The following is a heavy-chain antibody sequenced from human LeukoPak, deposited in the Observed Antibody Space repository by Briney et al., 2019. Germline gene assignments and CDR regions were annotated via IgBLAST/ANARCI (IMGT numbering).Heavy chain of an antibody. D-gene: IGHD5-18*01. CDR3: ARELGSGYSYGIFDY. V-gene: IGHV4-59*01. CDR2: IYYSGST. J-gene: IGHJ4*02. CDR1: GGSISSYY. Sequence: SETLSLTCTVSGGSISSYYWSWIRRPPGKGLEWIGYIYYSGSTNYNPSHKSRVTISVDTSKNQFSLKLSSVTAADTAVYYCARELGSGYSYGIFDYWGQGTLVTVSS.